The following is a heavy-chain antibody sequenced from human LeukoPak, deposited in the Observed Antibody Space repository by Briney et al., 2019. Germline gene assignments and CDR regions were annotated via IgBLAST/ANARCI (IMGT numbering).Heavy chain of an antibody. J-gene: IGHJ6*03. CDR3: AREKIVVVPTAAYYMDV. V-gene: IGHV4-30-4*08. Sequence: KPSETLSLTCTVSGGSISSGDYYWSWIRQPQGKGLEWIGYIYYSGSTYYKPSLKSRVTISVDTSKNQFSLKLSSVTAADTAVYYCAREKIVVVPTAAYYMDVWGKGTTVTVSS. CDR2: IYYSGST. D-gene: IGHD2-2*01. CDR1: GGSISSGDYY.